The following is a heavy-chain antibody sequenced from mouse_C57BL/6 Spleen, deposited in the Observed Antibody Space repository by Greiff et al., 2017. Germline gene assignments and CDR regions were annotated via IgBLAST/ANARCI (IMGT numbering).Heavy chain of an antibody. V-gene: IGHV3-1*01. CDR1: GYSITSGYD. D-gene: IGHD1-1*01. CDR2: ISYSGST. CDR3: AREDYGSSHWYFDV. Sequence: EVKLMESGPGMVKPSQSLSLTCTVTGYSITSGYDWHWIRHFPGNKLEWMGYISYSGSTNYNPSLKSRISITHDTSKNHFFLKLNSVTTEDTATYYCAREDYGSSHWYFDVWGTGTTVTVSS. J-gene: IGHJ1*03.